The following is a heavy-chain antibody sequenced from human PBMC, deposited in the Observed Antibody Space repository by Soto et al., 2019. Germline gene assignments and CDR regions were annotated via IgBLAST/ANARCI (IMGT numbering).Heavy chain of an antibody. D-gene: IGHD3-10*01. Sequence: QVQLVQSGAEVKKPGASVTVSCKASGYTLTSKAMHWVRQVPGQRLEWMGWINAATGDTNYSEKFQGGVTISRDTSANTTSMELSSLRSEDTAVYYCARARTYYFGSGLDSWGQGTLVTVSS. CDR3: ARARTYYFGSGLDS. CDR1: GYTLTSKA. J-gene: IGHJ4*02. V-gene: IGHV1-3*01. CDR2: INAATGDT.